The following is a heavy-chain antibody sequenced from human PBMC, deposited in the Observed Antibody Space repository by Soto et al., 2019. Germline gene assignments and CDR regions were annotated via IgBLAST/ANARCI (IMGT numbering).Heavy chain of an antibody. CDR1: GFTFSTYA. V-gene: IGHV3-23*01. CDR3: ATGEYDFWSGYYLFDY. J-gene: IGHJ4*02. D-gene: IGHD3-3*01. CDR2: ISGSGGST. Sequence: GGSLRLSCAASGFTFSTYAMSWVRQAPGKGLEWVSGISGSGGSTYYADSVKGRFTISRDNSKNTLYLQMNSLRAEDTAIYYCATGEYDFWSGYYLFDYWGQGTLVTVSS.